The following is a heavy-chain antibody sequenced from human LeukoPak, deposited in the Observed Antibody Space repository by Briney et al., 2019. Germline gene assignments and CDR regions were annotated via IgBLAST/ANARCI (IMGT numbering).Heavy chain of an antibody. D-gene: IGHD6-6*01. CDR1: GGSISSYY. CDR3: ARGQLGNLNWFDP. J-gene: IGHJ5*02. V-gene: IGHV4-59*12. CDR2: IYYSGST. Sequence: SETLSLTCTASGGSISSYYWSWIRQPPGKGLEWIGYIYYSGSTNYNPSLKSRVTISVDTSKNQFSLKLSPVTAADTAVYYCARGQLGNLNWFDPWGQGTLVTVSS.